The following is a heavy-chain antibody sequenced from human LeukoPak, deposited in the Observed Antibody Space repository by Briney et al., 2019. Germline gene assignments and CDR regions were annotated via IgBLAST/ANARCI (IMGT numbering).Heavy chain of an antibody. CDR3: ARHYYGLDV. V-gene: IGHV5-51*01. J-gene: IGHJ6*02. CDR2: IYLDDSDT. CDR1: GYKFTSPW. Sequence: GESLKISCKASGYKFTSPWIAWVRQIPGKGLEWMAIIYLDDSDTRYSPSFQGQVTISADKSISSAYLQWSSLKTSDTATYYCARHYYGLDVWGQGTTVTVSS.